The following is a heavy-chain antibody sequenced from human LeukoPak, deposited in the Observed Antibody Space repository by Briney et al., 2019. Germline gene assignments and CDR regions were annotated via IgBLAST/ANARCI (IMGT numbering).Heavy chain of an antibody. CDR3: ARDKGGSAWDV. D-gene: IGHD2-15*01. CDR2: IYYSGST. J-gene: IGHJ6*02. CDR1: GGSISSGGYY. Sequence: SETLSLTCTVSGGSISSGGYYWSWIRQHPGKGLEWIGYIYYSGSTYYNPSHKSRVTISVDTSKNQFSLKLSSVTAADTAVYYCARDKGGSAWDVWGQGTTVTVSS. V-gene: IGHV4-31*03.